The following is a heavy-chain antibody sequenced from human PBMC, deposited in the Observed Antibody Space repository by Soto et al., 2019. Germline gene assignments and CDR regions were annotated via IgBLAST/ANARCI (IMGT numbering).Heavy chain of an antibody. D-gene: IGHD6-6*01. CDR2: ISYDGSNK. Sequence: QVQLVESGGGVVQPGRSLRLSCAASGFTFSSYGMHWVRQAPGKGLEWVAVISYDGSNKYYADSVKGRFTISRDNSKNTLYLQMNSLRAEDTAVYYCAKEGAARRPGFDYWGQGTLVTVSS. CDR3: AKEGAARRPGFDY. CDR1: GFTFSSYG. J-gene: IGHJ4*02. V-gene: IGHV3-30*18.